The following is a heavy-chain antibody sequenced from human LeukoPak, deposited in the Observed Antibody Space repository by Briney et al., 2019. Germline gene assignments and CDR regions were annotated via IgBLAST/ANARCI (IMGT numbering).Heavy chain of an antibody. J-gene: IGHJ3*02. CDR2: IYYSGST. D-gene: IGHD3-22*01. V-gene: IGHV4-59*01. CDR3: ARVGENYYDSSPDAFDI. Sequence: PSETLSLTCTLSGGSISSYYWSWIRQPPGKGLEWIGYIYYSGSTNYNPSLKSRVTISVDTSKNQFSLKLSSVTAADSAVYYCARVGENYYDSSPDAFDIWGQGTMVTVSS. CDR1: GGSISSYY.